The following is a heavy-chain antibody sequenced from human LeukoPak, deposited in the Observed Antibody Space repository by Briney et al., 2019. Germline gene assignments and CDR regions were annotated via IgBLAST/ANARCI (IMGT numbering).Heavy chain of an antibody. J-gene: IGHJ4*02. CDR1: GDSFIGSY. V-gene: IGHV4-59*01. CDR2: IYYPVDT. D-gene: IGHD3-22*01. Sequence: SETLSLTCIVSGDSFIGSYWSSIRQAPGKGLEWIGYIYYPVDTTYNPSLQSRVTISADISKKQFSLRLTSVTAADTAVYYCARGRYFDSSGYNPTYFDFWGQGIQVTVSS. CDR3: ARGRYFDSSGYNPTYFDF.